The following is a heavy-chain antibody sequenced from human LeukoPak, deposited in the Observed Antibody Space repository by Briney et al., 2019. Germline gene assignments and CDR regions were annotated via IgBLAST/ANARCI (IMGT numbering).Heavy chain of an antibody. J-gene: IGHJ4*02. V-gene: IGHV4-39*07. D-gene: IGHD5-18*01. CDR2: IYYSGST. CDR3: ARGDTAMVYTFDY. Sequence: SETLSLTCTVSGGSISSSSYYWGWIRQPPGKGLEWIGSIYYSGSTYYNPSLKSRVTISVDTSKNQFSLKLSSVTAADTAVYYCARGDTAMVYTFDYWGQGTLVTVSS. CDR1: GGSISSSSYY.